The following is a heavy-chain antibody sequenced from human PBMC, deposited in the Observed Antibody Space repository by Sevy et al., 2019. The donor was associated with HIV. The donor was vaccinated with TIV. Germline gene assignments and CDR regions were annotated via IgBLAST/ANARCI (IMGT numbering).Heavy chain of an antibody. D-gene: IGHD3-3*01. CDR3: ARYNFWSGHYDYFDY. CDR2: IDTSGGT. Sequence: SETLSLTCSVSGGSISSHYWSWIRQPAGEGLEWFGRIDTSGGTNYNPSLKTRVTMSIDTSKNQFSLRLRSVTAADTAVYYCARYNFWSGHYDYFDYWGPGALVTVSS. V-gene: IGHV4-4*07. J-gene: IGHJ4*02. CDR1: GGSISSHY.